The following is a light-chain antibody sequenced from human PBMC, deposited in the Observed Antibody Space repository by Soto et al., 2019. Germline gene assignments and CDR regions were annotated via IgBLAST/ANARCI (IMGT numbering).Light chain of an antibody. J-gene: IGKJ1*01. CDR3: QQYNSYSEA. V-gene: IGKV1-5*03. Sequence: DIQMTQSPSTLSGSVGDRVTITCRASQTISSWLAWYQQKPGKAPKLLIYKASTLKSGVPSRFSGSGSGTEFTLTISGLQPDDFATYYCQQYNSYSEAFGQGTKVDI. CDR1: QTISSW. CDR2: KAS.